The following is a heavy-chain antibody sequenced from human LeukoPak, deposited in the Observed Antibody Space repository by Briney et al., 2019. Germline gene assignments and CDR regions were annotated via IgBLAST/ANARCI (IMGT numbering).Heavy chain of an antibody. CDR2: ISGSGGST. D-gene: IGHD3-22*01. CDR3: AKVDDYYDSSGVDAFDI. Sequence: GGSLRLSCAASGFTFSSYAMSWVRQAPGKGLEWVSAISGSGGSTYYADSVKGRFTISRDNSKNTLYLQMNSLRAEDTAVYYCAKVDDYYDSSGVDAFDIWGQGTMVTVSS. V-gene: IGHV3-23*01. J-gene: IGHJ3*02. CDR1: GFTFSSYA.